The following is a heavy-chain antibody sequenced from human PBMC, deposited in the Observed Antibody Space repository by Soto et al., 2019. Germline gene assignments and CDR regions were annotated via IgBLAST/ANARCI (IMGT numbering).Heavy chain of an antibody. V-gene: IGHV3-13*01. Sequence: GGALRLSCATSGFTLSSYDMHWVRQATGKGLEWVSAIGTAGDTYYPGSVKGRFTISRENAKNSLYLQMNSLRAGDTAMYYCARAVAGTEYFQHWGQGTLVTVSS. J-gene: IGHJ1*01. CDR3: ARAVAGTEYFQH. CDR2: IGTAGDT. D-gene: IGHD6-19*01. CDR1: GFTLSSYD.